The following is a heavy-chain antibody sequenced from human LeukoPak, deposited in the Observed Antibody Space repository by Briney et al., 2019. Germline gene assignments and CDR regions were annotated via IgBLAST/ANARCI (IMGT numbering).Heavy chain of an antibody. CDR1: GFIFSTYS. CDR2: TSSSSTYI. D-gene: IGHD3-10*01. J-gene: IGHJ4*02. CDR3: ARIYNHMVRGVIMGHDY. Sequence: GGSLRLSCAASGFIFSTYSMNWVRQAPGKGLEWVSSTSSSSTYIYYAGSVKGRFTISRDNAKNSLYLQMNSLRAEDTAVYYCARIYNHMVRGVIMGHDYWGQGTLVTVSS. V-gene: IGHV3-21*01.